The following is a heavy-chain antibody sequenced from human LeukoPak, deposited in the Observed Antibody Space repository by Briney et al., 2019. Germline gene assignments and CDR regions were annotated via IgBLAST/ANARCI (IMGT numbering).Heavy chain of an antibody. CDR1: GGSIDVVNYY. Sequence: PSETLSLTCAVSGGSIDVVNYYWSWFRQPPGKGLEWIGYIYHSGSTYYNLSLKNRITISIDTSKNQLSLQLTSVTAADTAVYYCARRGRVAAAPGAFDIWGQGTMVTVSS. D-gene: IGHD6-13*01. CDR3: ARRGRVAAAPGAFDI. CDR2: IYHSGST. J-gene: IGHJ3*02. V-gene: IGHV4-30-2*01.